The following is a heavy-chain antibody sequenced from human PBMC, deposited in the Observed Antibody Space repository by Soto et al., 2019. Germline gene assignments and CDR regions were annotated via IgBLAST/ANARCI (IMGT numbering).Heavy chain of an antibody. CDR1: GYSFTSYW. V-gene: IGHV5-51*01. D-gene: IGHD6-25*01. J-gene: IGHJ6*02. CDR3: ARDVIAAAPPYYYYGMGV. CDR2: IYPGDSDT. Sequence: GESLKISCKGSGYSFTSYWIGWVRQMPGKGLEWMGIIYPGDSDTRYSPSFQGQVTISADKSISTAYLQWSSLKASDTAMYYCARDVIAAAPPYYYYGMGVWGQGTTVTVSS.